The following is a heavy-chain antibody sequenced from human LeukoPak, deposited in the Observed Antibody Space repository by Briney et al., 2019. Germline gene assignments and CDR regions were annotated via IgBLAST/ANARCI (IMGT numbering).Heavy chain of an antibody. V-gene: IGHV4-34*01. CDR1: GGSFSGYY. J-gene: IGHJ5*02. CDR3: ARLGTVLRYFYWFDP. CDR2: INHSGST. D-gene: IGHD3-9*01. Sequence: PSETLSLTCAVYGGSFSGYYWRWIRQPPGKGLEWIGEINHSGSTNYNPSLKSRVTISVDTSKNQFSLKLSSVTAADTAVYYCARLGTVLRYFYWFDPWGQGTLVTVSS.